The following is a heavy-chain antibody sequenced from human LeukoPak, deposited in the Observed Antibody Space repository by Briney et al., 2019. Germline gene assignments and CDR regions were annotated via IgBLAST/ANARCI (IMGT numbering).Heavy chain of an antibody. CDR3: ARRGYSYGRSFDY. Sequence: SETLSLTCTVSGGSISSYYWSWIRQPPGKGLEWIGYIYYSGSTNYNPSLKSRVTISVDTSKNQFSLKLSSVTAADTAVYYCARRGYSYGRSFDYWGQGTLVTVSS. V-gene: IGHV4-59*12. CDR2: IYYSGST. D-gene: IGHD5-18*01. J-gene: IGHJ4*02. CDR1: GGSISSYY.